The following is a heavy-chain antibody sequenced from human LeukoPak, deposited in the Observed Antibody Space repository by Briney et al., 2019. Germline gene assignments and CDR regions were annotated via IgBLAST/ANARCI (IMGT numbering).Heavy chain of an antibody. CDR2: ISAYNGNT. CDR3: ARDLSVYPFYGMDV. Sequence: GASVKVSCKASGYTFTSYGISWVRQARGQGLEWMGWISAYNGNTNYAQKPQGRVTMTTDTSTSTAYMELRSLRSDDTAVYYRARDLSVYPFYGMDVWGQGTTVTVSS. V-gene: IGHV1-18*01. CDR1: GYTFTSYG. D-gene: IGHD3-3*01. J-gene: IGHJ6*02.